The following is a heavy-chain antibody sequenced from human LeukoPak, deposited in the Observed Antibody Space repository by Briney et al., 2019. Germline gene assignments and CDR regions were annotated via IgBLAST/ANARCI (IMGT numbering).Heavy chain of an antibody. CDR3: ARDRGDAFDI. J-gene: IGHJ3*02. CDR1: GGSISSYY. Sequence: SETLSLTCTVSGGSISSYYWSWIRQPPGKGLEWIGYIYYSGSTNYNPSLKSRVTISVDTSKNQFSLKLSSVTAADTAVYYCARDRGDAFDIWGQGTMVTVSS. D-gene: IGHD5-24*01. CDR2: IYYSGST. V-gene: IGHV4-59*01.